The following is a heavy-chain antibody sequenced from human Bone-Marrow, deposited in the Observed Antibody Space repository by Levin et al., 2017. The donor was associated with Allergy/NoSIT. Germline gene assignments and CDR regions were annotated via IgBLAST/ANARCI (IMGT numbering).Heavy chain of an antibody. D-gene: IGHD3-10*01. V-gene: IGHV3-23*01. Sequence: PGGSLRLSCAASGFTFSSHAMNWVRQAPGRGLEWVSTISGSGGSTYYADSVKGRFTISRDNSKNTLFLQVNSLRAEDTAVYYCAKDSATYSTHAGTGYFDYWGQGTLVSVSS. CDR1: GFTFSSHA. J-gene: IGHJ4*02. CDR2: ISGSGGST. CDR3: AKDSATYSTHAGTGYFDY.